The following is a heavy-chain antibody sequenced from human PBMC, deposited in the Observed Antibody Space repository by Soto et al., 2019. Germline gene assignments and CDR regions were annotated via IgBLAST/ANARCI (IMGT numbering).Heavy chain of an antibody. D-gene: IGHD3-22*01. CDR1: GGTFSSYA. J-gene: IGHJ6*01. CDR3: AREGSSGYYGYYYGMDV. V-gene: IGHV1-69*13. CDR2: IIPIFGTA. Sequence: ASVKVSCKASGGTFSSYAISWVRQAPGQGLEWMGGIIPIFGTANYAQKFQGRVTITADESTSTAYMELSSLRSEDTAVYYCAREGSSGYYGYYYGMDVWGQGTTVTVSS.